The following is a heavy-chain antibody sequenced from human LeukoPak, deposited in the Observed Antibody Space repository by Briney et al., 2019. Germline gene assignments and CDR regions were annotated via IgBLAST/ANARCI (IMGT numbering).Heavy chain of an antibody. V-gene: IGHV1-8*03. CDR2: MNPNSGNT. CDR1: GYTFTSYD. Sequence: ASVKVSCKASGYTFTSYDINWVRQATGQGLEWMGWMNPNSGNTGYAQKFQGRVTITRNTSISTAYMELSSLRSEDTAVYYCARGAYYDFWSGTYYYYYYMDVWGKGTTVTVSS. J-gene: IGHJ6*03. CDR3: ARGAYYDFWSGTYYYYYYMDV. D-gene: IGHD3-3*01.